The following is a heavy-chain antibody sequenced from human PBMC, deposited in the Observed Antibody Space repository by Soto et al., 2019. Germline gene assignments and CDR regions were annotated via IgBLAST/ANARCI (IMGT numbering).Heavy chain of an antibody. CDR1: GIDLENYG. Sequence: QVQLVESGGGVVHPGRSLRLSCVASGIDLENYGIHWVRQAPGEGLEWVAVITSDGTTKSYIDSVRGRFTMSRDNSRRKVFLQMNSPRREDTAMYYCVKDGGGVRYNYNIRGDSWGQGTQVTVSS. J-gene: IGHJ4*02. D-gene: IGHD5-18*01. V-gene: IGHV3-30*18. CDR3: VKDGGGVRYNYNIRGDS. CDR2: ITSDGTTK.